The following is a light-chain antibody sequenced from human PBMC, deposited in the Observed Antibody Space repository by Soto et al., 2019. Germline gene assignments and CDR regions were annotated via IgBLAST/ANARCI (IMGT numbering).Light chain of an antibody. V-gene: IGKV3-20*01. Sequence: EIVLTQSPGTLSLSPGERATLSCRASQSVSNNYLAWYQQKPGQAPRLLIYGVSTRATGTPDRFSGSGSGTDFTLTISRLEPEDFAVYYCQQHGISHITFGQGTRLEIK. CDR1: QSVSNNY. CDR3: QQHGISHIT. J-gene: IGKJ5*01. CDR2: GVS.